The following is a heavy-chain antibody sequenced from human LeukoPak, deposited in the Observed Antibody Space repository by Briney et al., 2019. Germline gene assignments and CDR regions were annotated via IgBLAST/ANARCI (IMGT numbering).Heavy chain of an antibody. CDR3: AKDLNYDILTGYSFDY. CDR1: GFTFSSYG. D-gene: IGHD3-9*01. V-gene: IGHV3-30*18. CDR2: ISYDGSNK. J-gene: IGHJ4*02. Sequence: PGGSLRLSCAVSGFTFSSYGMHWVRQAPGKGLEWVAVISYDGSNKYYADSVKGRFTISRDNSKNTLYLQMNSLRAEDTAVYYCAKDLNYDILTGYSFDYWGQGTLVTVSS.